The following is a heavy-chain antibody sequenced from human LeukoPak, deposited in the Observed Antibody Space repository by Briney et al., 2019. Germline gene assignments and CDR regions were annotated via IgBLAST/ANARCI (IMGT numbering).Heavy chain of an antibody. Sequence: SETLSLTCTVSGGSISSGSYYWSWIRQPAGKGLEWIGRIYTSGSTNYNPSLKSRVTISVDTSKNQFSLKLSSVTAADTAVYYCARPYLRGTVVNNWFDPWGQGTLVTVSS. D-gene: IGHD4-23*01. J-gene: IGHJ5*02. CDR3: ARPYLRGTVVNNWFDP. V-gene: IGHV4-61*02. CDR2: IYTSGST. CDR1: GGSISSGSYY.